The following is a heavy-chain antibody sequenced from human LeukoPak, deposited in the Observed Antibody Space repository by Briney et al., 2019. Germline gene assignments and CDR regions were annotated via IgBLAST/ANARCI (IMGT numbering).Heavy chain of an antibody. CDR2: IWHDGSKK. J-gene: IGHJ4*02. V-gene: IGHV3-33*06. Sequence: GRSLRLSCAASGFTSSNYGMHWVRQAPGKGLEWVAVIWHDGSKKYYADSVKGRFTISRDNSKNTLYLQMNSLRAEDTAVYYCAKDQGGKNYFDYWGQGTLVTVSS. CDR1: GFTSSNYG. D-gene: IGHD3-16*01. CDR3: AKDQGGKNYFDY.